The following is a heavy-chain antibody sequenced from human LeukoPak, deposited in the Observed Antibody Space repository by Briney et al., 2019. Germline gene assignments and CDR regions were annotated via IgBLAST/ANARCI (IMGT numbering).Heavy chain of an antibody. J-gene: IGHJ5*02. CDR2: ISAYNGNT. CDR3: AGALPNLGGGYWFDP. Sequence: ASVKVSCKASGYTFTGYYMHWVRQAPGQGLEWMGWISAYNGNTNYAQKLQGRVTMTTDTSTSTAYMELRSLRSDDTAVYYCAGALPNLGGGYWFDPWGQGTLVTVSS. CDR1: GYTFTGYY. D-gene: IGHD2-21*01. V-gene: IGHV1-18*04.